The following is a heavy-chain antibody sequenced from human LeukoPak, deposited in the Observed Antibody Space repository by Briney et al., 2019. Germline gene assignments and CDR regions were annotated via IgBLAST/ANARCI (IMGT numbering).Heavy chain of an antibody. CDR2: IYYSGGT. V-gene: IGHV4-59*01. CDR3: ARGEAAAGNFDY. CDR1: GGSISSYY. D-gene: IGHD6-13*01. J-gene: IGHJ4*02. Sequence: SETLSLTCTVSGGSISSYYWSWIRQPPGKGLEWIGYIYYSGGTNYNPSLKSRVTISVDTFKNQFSLKLSSVTAADTAVYYCARGEAAAGNFDYWGQGTLVTVSS.